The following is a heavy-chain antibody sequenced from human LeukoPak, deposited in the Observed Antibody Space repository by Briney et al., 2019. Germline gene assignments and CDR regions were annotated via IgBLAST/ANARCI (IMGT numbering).Heavy chain of an antibody. CDR1: GGSISSSRYY. J-gene: IGHJ4*02. V-gene: IGHV4-39*01. CDR2: IDFRGTT. Sequence: PSETLSLTCTVSGGSISSSRYYWGWIRQPPGKGLEWIGSIDFRGTTYYNPSLRSRVTMSADTSKNQFSLKLNSVTAAETAVFYCARRSTAYNYGHAPLNYWGLGTLVTVSS. D-gene: IGHD5-24*01. CDR3: ARRSTAYNYGHAPLNY.